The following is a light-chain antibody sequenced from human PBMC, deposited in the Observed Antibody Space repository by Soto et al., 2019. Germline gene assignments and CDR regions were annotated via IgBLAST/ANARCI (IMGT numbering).Light chain of an antibody. CDR1: QSVRSSY. Sequence: EIVLTQSPGTLSLSPGERATLSCRASQSVRSSYLAWYQQKPGQAPRLLIYGASSRATGIPDRFSGSGSGTDFTLTISRLEPEDFAVYYCQQYGTSLYPFGQGTKLDIK. J-gene: IGKJ2*01. CDR2: GAS. CDR3: QQYGTSLYP. V-gene: IGKV3-20*01.